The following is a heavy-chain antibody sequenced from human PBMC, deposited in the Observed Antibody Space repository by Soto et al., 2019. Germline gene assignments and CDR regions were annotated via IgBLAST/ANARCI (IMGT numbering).Heavy chain of an antibody. CDR2: IWYDGSNK. CDR3: AREDPDCSGGSCYSGTYNFDY. CDR1: GFTFSSYG. Sequence: GGSLRHSCAASGFTFSSYGMHWVRQAPGKGLEWVAVIWYDGSNKYYADSVKGRFTISRDNSKNTLYLQMNSLRAEDTAVYYCAREDPDCSGGSCYSGTYNFDYWGQGTLVTVSS. D-gene: IGHD2-15*01. J-gene: IGHJ4*02. V-gene: IGHV3-33*01.